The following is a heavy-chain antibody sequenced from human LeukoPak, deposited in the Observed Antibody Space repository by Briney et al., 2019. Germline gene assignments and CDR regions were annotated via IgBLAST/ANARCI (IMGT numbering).Heavy chain of an antibody. J-gene: IGHJ6*03. CDR1: GYSISSGYY. CDR2: MYHSGST. CDR3: ARQTSSASYYYYYYYMDV. D-gene: IGHD6-6*01. V-gene: IGHV4-38-2*01. Sequence: SETLSHTCAVSGYSISSGYYWGWIRQPPGKGLGWIGSMYHSGSTYYDPSLKSRVTISVDTSKNQFSLKLSSVTAADTAVYYCARQTSSASYYYYYYYMDVWGKGTTVTVSS.